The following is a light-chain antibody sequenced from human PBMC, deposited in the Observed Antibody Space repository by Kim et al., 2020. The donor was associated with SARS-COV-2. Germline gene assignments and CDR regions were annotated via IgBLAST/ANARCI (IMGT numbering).Light chain of an antibody. J-gene: IGKJ2*01. CDR2: KAS. V-gene: IGKV1-5*03. CDR1: QSVSSW. CDR3: QQYDSHPYT. Sequence: DIQMTQSPSTLSASVGERVTITCRASQSVSSWLAWYQQKPGKAPKLLIYKASTLEGGVPSRFSGRGSGTEFTLTINTLQPDDFATYSCQQYDSHPYTFGQGTKLE.